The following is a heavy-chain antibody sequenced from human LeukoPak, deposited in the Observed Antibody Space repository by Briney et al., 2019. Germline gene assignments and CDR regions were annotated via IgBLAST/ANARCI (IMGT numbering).Heavy chain of an antibody. CDR3: ARERAVAGRSYYYYYMDV. CDR1: GDSVSSNSAA. V-gene: IGHV6-1*01. J-gene: IGHJ6*03. D-gene: IGHD6-19*01. CDR2: TYYRSKWYN. Sequence: SQTLSLTCAISGDSVSSNSAAWNWIRQSPSRGLEWLGRTYYRSKWYNDYAVSVKSRITINPDTSKNQFSLQLNSVTPEDTAVYYCARERAVAGRSYYYYYMDVWGKGTTVTVSS.